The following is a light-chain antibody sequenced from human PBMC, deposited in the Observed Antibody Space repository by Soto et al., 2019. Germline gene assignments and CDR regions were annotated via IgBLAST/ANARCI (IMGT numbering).Light chain of an antibody. Sequence: VLTQSPGRLSLSPGQSATLSCRASQYVPSDFLAWYQQRPGQAPRLLIYGASIRATGVPVRFSGSGSGTDFTLTIGGLEAEDFAVYFCQQYGSSSPTTFGQGTRLDFK. V-gene: IGKV3-20*01. CDR1: QYVPSDF. CDR2: GAS. J-gene: IGKJ5*01. CDR3: QQYGSSSPTT.